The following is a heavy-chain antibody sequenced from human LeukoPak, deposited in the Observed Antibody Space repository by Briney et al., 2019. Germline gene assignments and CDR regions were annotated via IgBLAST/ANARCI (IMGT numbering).Heavy chain of an antibody. V-gene: IGHV3-30*18. J-gene: IGHJ6*02. D-gene: IGHD6-13*01. CDR2: ISFAGTKN. CDR3: AKEWGSSWNPPYYFYYGMDV. Sequence: PGGSLRLSCAASGFTFSSYGMHWVRQAPGKGLEWVAVISFAGTKNYYVDSVKGRFTISRDNSKNTLYLEMNSLGPDDTAVYYCAKEWGSSWNPPYYFYYGMDVWGQGTTVSVSS. CDR1: GFTFSSYG.